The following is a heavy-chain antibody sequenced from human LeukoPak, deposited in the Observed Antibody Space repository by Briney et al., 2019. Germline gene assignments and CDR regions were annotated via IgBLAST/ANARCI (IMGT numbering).Heavy chain of an antibody. V-gene: IGHV4-34*01. CDR2: INHSGST. J-gene: IGHJ4*02. Sequence: SETLSFTCAVYGGSFSGYYWSWIRQPPGKGLEWIGEINHSGSTNYNPSLKSRVTISVDTSKNQFSLKLSSVTAADTAVYYCAKGSGWYYVSFDYWGQGTLVTVSS. CDR1: GGSFSGYY. D-gene: IGHD6-19*01. CDR3: AKGSGWYYVSFDY.